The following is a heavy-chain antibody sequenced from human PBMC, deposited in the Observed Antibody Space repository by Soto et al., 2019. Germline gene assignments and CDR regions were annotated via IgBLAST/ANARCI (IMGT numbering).Heavy chain of an antibody. J-gene: IGHJ6*02. CDR1: GGSISSSSYY. CDR2: IYYSGST. V-gene: IGHV4-39*01. Sequence: QLQLQESGPGLVKPSETLSLTCTVSGGSISSSSYYWGWIRQPPGKGLEWIGSIYYSGSTYYNPSLKSRVTISVDTSKHPFSLKLSSVTAADTAVYYCYQYGSGSYYNSRFRGMDVWGQGTTVTVSS. CDR3: YQYGSGSYYNSRFRGMDV. D-gene: IGHD3-10*01.